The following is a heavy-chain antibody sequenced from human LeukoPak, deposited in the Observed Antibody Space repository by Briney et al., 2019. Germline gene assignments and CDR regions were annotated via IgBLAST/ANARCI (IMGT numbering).Heavy chain of an antibody. J-gene: IGHJ2*01. CDR2: IYYDGSSN. CDR1: GFTFSSYA. D-gene: IGHD1-26*01. CDR3: ARDMYSGRSVGYFDL. Sequence: GGSVTLSCAVSGFTFSSYAMQWVRQAPGKGREGVAVIYYDGSSNYSPLSLKRPFSISRHNSQNTLYLQINSVSAEDTAVYYFARDMYSGRSVGYFDLWGRGTLVTVSS. V-gene: IGHV3-30-3*01.